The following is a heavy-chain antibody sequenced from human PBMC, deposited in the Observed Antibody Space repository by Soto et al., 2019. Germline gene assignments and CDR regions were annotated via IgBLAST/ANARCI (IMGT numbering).Heavy chain of an antibody. D-gene: IGHD2-21*02. CDR3: ARTLVTATNYFDY. CDR1: GFTVSSNY. J-gene: IGHJ4*02. V-gene: IGHV3-53*01. CDR2: IYSGGST. Sequence: LRLSCAASGFTVSSNYMSWVRQAPGKGLEWVSVIYSGGSTYYADSVKGRFTISRDNSKNTLYLQMNSLRAEDTAVYYCARTLVTATNYFDYWGQGTPVTVSS.